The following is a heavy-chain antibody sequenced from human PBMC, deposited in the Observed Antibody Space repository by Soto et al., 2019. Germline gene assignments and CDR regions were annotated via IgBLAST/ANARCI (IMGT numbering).Heavy chain of an antibody. V-gene: IGHV4-59*08. CDR3: ARYYGGYSDY. CDR1: GGSITSYY. J-gene: IGHJ4*02. D-gene: IGHD3-10*01. CDR2: IYYSGST. Sequence: PSETLSLTCGVSGGSITSYYWSWIRQPPGKGLEWIGYIYYSGSTNYNPSLKSRVTISVDTSKNQFSLKLSSVTAADTAVYYCARYYGGYSDYWGQGTLVTVSS.